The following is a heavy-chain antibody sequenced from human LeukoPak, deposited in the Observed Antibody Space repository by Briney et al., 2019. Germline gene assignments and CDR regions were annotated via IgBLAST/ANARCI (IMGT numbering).Heavy chain of an antibody. D-gene: IGHD3-3*01. V-gene: IGHV1-8*01. Sequence: ASVKVSCKASGYTFSSYDINWVRQATGQGLEWMGWINPNSGNTGYAQKFQGRVTMTKNTSISTAYMELSSLRSEDTALYYCARAPTWSSTSYNYYYMDVWGKGTTVTISS. CDR2: INPNSGNT. CDR3: ARAPTWSSTSYNYYYMDV. CDR1: GYTFSSYD. J-gene: IGHJ6*03.